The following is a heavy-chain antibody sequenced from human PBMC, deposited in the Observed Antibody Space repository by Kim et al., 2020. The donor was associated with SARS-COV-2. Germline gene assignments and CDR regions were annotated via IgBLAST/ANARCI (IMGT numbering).Heavy chain of an antibody. CDR3: AKGRPEGY. CDR2: GGTT. J-gene: IGHJ4*02. D-gene: IGHD2-2*01. V-gene: IGHV3-23*01. Sequence: GGTTYYAYSVKGRFTISRDNSKNTLYLQMNSLRAEDTAVYYCAKGRPEGYWGQGSLVTVSS.